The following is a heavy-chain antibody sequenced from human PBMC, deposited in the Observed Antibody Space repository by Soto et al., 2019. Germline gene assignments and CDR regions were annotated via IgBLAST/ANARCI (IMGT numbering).Heavy chain of an antibody. J-gene: IGHJ4*02. V-gene: IGHV4-31*03. CDR1: VGAFSSTSYY. Sequence: SQTLFLTCCVSVGAFSSTSYYWTWIRQHPGKGPEWIGHIYYSGSTYYNPSLKIRVTISLDMAKNQFSLKLTSVSAADTAVYYCARGYDYDSGGYLFDYWGQGILVTVPS. CDR2: IYYSGST. CDR3: ARGYDYDSGGYLFDY. D-gene: IGHD3-22*01.